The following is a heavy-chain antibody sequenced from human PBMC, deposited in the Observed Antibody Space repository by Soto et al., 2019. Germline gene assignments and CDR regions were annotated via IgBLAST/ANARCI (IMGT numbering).Heavy chain of an antibody. Sequence: GESLKISCKGSGYSFTSYWISWVRQMPGKGLEWMGRIDPSDSYTNYSPSFQGHVTISADKSISTAYLQWSSLKASDTAMYYCARHRGGTTFAYYYYYGMDVWGQGTTVTVSS. CDR3: ARHRGGTTFAYYYYYGMDV. D-gene: IGHD1-1*01. CDR2: IDPSDSYT. CDR1: GYSFTSYW. V-gene: IGHV5-10-1*01. J-gene: IGHJ6*02.